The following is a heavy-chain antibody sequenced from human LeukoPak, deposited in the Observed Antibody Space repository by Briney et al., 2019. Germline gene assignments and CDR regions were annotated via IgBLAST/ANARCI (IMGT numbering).Heavy chain of an antibody. Sequence: SVKVSCKASGGTFSSYAISWVRQAPGQGLEWMGGIIPIFGTANYAQKFQGRVTITADKSTSTAYMELSSLRSEDTAVYYCARDRDSYGYAFDIWGQGTMVTVSS. CDR1: GGTFSSYA. CDR2: IIPIFGTA. D-gene: IGHD5-18*01. V-gene: IGHV1-69*06. CDR3: ARDRDSYGYAFDI. J-gene: IGHJ3*02.